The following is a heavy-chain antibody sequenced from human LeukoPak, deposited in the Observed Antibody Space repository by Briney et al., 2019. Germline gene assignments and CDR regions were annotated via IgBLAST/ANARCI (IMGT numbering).Heavy chain of an antibody. Sequence: SVKVSCQASGGTFSSYAISWVRQAPGQGLEWMGGIIPIFGTANYAQKFQGRVTITAHESTSTAYIQLSSLRSDDTAVYYCARGPFLDPWGQGTLVTVSS. D-gene: IGHD2-21*01. CDR3: ARGPFLDP. CDR2: IIPIFGTA. CDR1: GGTFSSYA. J-gene: IGHJ5*02. V-gene: IGHV1-69*13.